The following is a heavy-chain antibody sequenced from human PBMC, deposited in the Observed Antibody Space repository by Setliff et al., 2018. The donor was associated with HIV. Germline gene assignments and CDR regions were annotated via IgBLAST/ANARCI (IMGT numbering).Heavy chain of an antibody. J-gene: IGHJ3*02. CDR3: ARSSRVAAAGARVPDAFDI. CDR1: GYTFTYHY. V-gene: IGHV1-45*02. CDR2: ITPFNGNT. Sequence: GASVKVSCKASGYTFTYHYLHWVRQAPGQALEWMGWITPFNGNTNYAQKFQDRVTITRDRSMSTAYMELSSLRSEDTAMYYCARSSRVAAAGARVPDAFDIWGQGTMVTVSS. D-gene: IGHD6-13*01.